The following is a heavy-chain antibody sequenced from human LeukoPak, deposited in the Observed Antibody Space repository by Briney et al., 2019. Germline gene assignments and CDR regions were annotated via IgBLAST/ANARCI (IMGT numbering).Heavy chain of an antibody. Sequence: PGRSLRLSCAASESTFRNYAMHWVRQAPGKGLEWVAVISYDGTNTYYADSVKGRFTISRDNAENTLYLQMNSLRAEDTAVYYCAKGYLVATITGVDYWGQGSLVTVSS. J-gene: IGHJ4*02. V-gene: IGHV3-30*18. CDR1: ESTFRNYA. CDR3: AKGYLVATITGVDY. D-gene: IGHD5-12*01. CDR2: ISYDGTNT.